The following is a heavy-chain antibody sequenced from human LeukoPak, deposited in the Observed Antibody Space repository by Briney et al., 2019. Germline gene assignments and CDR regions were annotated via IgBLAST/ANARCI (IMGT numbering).Heavy chain of an antibody. CDR1: GDSITSGGYY. V-gene: IGHV4-30-2*01. D-gene: IGHD6-6*01. CDR2: TYHGGNP. Sequence: PSETLSLTCSVSGDSITSGGYYWSWIRQTPGKGLEWLAYTYHGGNPHYNPSLKSRVTISVDRPKNQFSLNLTSVTVADTAVYFCARSKLADWALGTWGQGTLVTVSS. CDR3: ARSKLADWALGT. J-gene: IGHJ5*02.